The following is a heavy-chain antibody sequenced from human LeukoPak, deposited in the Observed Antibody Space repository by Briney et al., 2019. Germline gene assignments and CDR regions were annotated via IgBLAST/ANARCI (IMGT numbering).Heavy chain of an antibody. V-gene: IGHV4-39*01. D-gene: IGHD2-8*01. CDR1: GGSISSSSYY. CDR3: AGSTYDNWFDP. J-gene: IGHJ5*02. CDR2: IYHSGST. Sequence: SETLSLTCTVSGGSISSSSYYSGWIRQPSGKGLEWIGSIYHSGSTYYNPSLKSRVTLSVETSKNQFSLKLSSVTAADTAVYYCAGSTYDNWFDPWGQGTLVTVSS.